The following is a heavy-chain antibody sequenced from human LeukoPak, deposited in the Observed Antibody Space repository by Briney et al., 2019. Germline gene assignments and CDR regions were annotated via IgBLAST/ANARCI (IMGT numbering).Heavy chain of an antibody. CDR3: ARRTTVLDY. J-gene: IGHJ4*02. Sequence: GGSLRLSCAASGFTLSCCAMHWVRQAPGKGLEWVAVVSSDGSIKYYADSVKGRFTISRDNSNNALYLQMNTLTTEDTAVYYCARRTTVLDYWGQGTLATVSS. D-gene: IGHD4-17*01. V-gene: IGHV3-30*04. CDR2: VSSDGSIK. CDR1: GFTLSCCA.